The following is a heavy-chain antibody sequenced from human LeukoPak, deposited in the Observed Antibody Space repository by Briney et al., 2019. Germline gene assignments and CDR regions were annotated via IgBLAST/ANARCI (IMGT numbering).Heavy chain of an antibody. CDR3: AKDQPYIDV. J-gene: IGHJ6*03. V-gene: IGHV4-38-2*02. CDR1: GHSISSGYY. CDR2: IYHSGTT. Sequence: SETLSLTCTVSGHSISSGYYWGWIRQPPGKGLEWIGSIYHSGTTYYNPSLKSRVTISVDTSKNQFSLKLSSVTAADTAVYYCAKDQPYIDVWGKGTTVTVSS.